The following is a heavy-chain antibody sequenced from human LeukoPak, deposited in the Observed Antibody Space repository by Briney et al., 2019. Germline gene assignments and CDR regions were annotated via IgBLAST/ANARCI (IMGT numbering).Heavy chain of an antibody. J-gene: IGHJ5*02. V-gene: IGHV1-46*01. D-gene: IGHD6-19*01. CDR1: GYTFTSYY. CDR2: INPSGGST. CDR3: AEGSGWYHWFDP. Sequence: ASVNVSCKASGYTFTSYYMHWVRQAPGQGLEWMGIINPSGGSTSYAQKFQGRVTMTRDTSTSTVYMELSSLRSEDTAVYYCAEGSGWYHWFDPWGQGTLVTVSS.